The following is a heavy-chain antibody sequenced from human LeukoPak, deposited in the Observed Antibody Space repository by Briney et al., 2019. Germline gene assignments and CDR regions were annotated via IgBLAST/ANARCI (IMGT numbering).Heavy chain of an antibody. CDR1: GSIFSYYG. D-gene: IGHD2-15*01. V-gene: IGHV3-30*02. J-gene: IGHJ4*02. CDR3: AKDRDRISDYPDY. CDR2: IRYDGNDK. Sequence: GGSLRLSCAASGSIFSYYGMHWVRQSPGKGLEWVAFIRYDGNDKYYADSVKGQFTISRDNSKNTLYLQMNSLRAEDTAIYYCAKDRDRISDYPDYWGQGTLVTVSS.